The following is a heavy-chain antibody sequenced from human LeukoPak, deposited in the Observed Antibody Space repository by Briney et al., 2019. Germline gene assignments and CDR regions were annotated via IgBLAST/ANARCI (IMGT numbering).Heavy chain of an antibody. V-gene: IGHV1-69*04. J-gene: IGHJ4*02. Sequence: GASVKVSCKASGGTFSSYAISWVRQAPGQGLEWMGRIIPILGIAHYAQKFQGRVTITADKSTSTAYMELSSLRSEDTAVYYCAKGIGYSYGINDYWGQGTLVTVSS. D-gene: IGHD5-18*01. CDR2: IIPILGIA. CDR3: AKGIGYSYGINDY. CDR1: GGTFSSYA.